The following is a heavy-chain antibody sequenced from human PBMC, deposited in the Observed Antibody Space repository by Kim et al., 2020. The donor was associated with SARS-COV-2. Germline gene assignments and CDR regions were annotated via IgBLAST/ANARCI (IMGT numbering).Heavy chain of an antibody. CDR3: ARDWVGGSYYYYGMDV. V-gene: IGHV7-4-1*02. CDR1: GYTFTSHA. CDR2: INVNTGNP. Sequence: ASVKVSCKASGYTFTSHALNWVRQAPGQGLQWMGWINVNTGNPTYAPGFRGRFVFSPDTSDSTAYLQISSLEADDTGVYYCARDWVGGSYYYYGMDVWGQGTTVTVSS. J-gene: IGHJ6*02. D-gene: IGHD3-16*01.